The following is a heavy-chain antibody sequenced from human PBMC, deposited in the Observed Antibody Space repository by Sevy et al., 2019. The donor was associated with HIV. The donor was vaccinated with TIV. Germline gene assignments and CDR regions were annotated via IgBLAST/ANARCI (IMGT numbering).Heavy chain of an antibody. CDR3: XKVLNPALESMMEVTVRSLKGFDV. CDR2: ISGFGNT. CDR1: GFTFNTHV. D-gene: IGHD3-22*01. V-gene: IGHV3-23*01. Sequence: GGSLRLSCAASGFTFNTHVMNWVRQAPGKGLEWVSSISGFGNTYYADSVRGRFTISRDNAKNTLYLQMNSLRADDTXXXXXXKVLNPALESMMEVTVRSLKGFDVWGQGTMVTVSS. J-gene: IGHJ3*01.